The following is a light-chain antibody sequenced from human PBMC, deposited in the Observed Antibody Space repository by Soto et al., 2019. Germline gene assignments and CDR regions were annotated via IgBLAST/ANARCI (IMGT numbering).Light chain of an antibody. V-gene: IGKV3-15*01. J-gene: IGKJ1*01. CDR2: HAS. CDR1: QSVSDK. Sequence: EIVMTQSPATVSVSPGERATLSCSASQSVSDKLAWYQQKPGQAPRLLIYHASARATGIPARFSGSGSGTEFTLTISGLQSEDFAVYYCQQRSNWPPTFGQGTKVDIK. CDR3: QQRSNWPPT.